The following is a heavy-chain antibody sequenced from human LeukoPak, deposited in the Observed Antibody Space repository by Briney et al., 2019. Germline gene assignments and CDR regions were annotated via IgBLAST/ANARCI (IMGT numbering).Heavy chain of an antibody. V-gene: IGHV7-4-1*02. CDR3: ARGYSSGWYSVDY. CDR1: GYTFTRYA. Sequence: GASVKVSCKASGYTFTRYAINWLRQAPGQGLEWMGWINMYTANPAYAQGFTERFVFSLDTSVTTAYLQISNLKTEDTAVYYCARGYSSGWYSVDYWGQGTLVTVSS. J-gene: IGHJ4*02. D-gene: IGHD6-19*01. CDR2: INMYTANP.